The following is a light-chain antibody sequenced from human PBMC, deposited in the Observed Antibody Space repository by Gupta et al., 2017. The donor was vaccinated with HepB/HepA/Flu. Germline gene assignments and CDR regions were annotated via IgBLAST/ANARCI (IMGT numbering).Light chain of an antibody. CDR3: QQGESYPPLT. J-gene: IGKJ5*01. CDR1: QGISSY. V-gene: IGKV1-8*01. Sequence: IPMTQSPSSFSASTGDRVTITCRASQGISSYLAWYQQKPGKAPKLLIYAASTWASGVPSRFSGSGSGTDFTLTISCLQSEDFAAYYCQQGESYPPLTFGQGTQMEIK. CDR2: AAS.